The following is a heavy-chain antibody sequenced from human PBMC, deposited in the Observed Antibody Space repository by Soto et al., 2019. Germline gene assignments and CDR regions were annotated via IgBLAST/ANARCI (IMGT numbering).Heavy chain of an antibody. Sequence: QVQLVESGGGVVQPGRSLRLSCAASGFTFSSYGMHWVRQAPGKGLEWVAVIWYDGSNKYYADSVKGRFTISRDNSKNTLYLQMNSLRAEDTAVYYCARDPNIRIESAAGIYGMDVWGQGTTVTVSS. CDR2: IWYDGSNK. CDR1: GFTFSSYG. D-gene: IGHD6-13*01. V-gene: IGHV3-33*01. J-gene: IGHJ6*02. CDR3: ARDPNIRIESAAGIYGMDV.